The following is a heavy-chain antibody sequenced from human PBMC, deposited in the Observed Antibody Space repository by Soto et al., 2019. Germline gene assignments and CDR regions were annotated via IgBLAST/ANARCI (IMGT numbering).Heavy chain of an antibody. J-gene: IGHJ4*02. D-gene: IGHD3-10*01. CDR3: ARDFYCYGWGNMGGYFDY. CDR1: GITVSSNY. Sequence: EVQLVESGGGLVLPGGSLRLSCAASGITVSSNYMSWVRQAPGKGLEWVSVIYSGGSTYYADSVKGRFTISRDNSKNTLYVQMIRLRAEDTGVYYCARDFYCYGWGNMGGYFDYRGEGIVVTVSS. V-gene: IGHV3-66*01. CDR2: IYSGGST.